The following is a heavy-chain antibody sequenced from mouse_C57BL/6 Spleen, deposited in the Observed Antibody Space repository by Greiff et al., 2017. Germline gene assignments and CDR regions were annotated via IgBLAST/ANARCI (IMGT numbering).Heavy chain of an antibody. CDR3: ARGYYDYDGAPGDY. CDR2: NDPNSGGT. CDR1: GYTFTSYW. V-gene: IGHV1-72*01. J-gene: IGHJ2*01. D-gene: IGHD2-4*01. Sequence: VQLQQPGAELVKPGASVKLSCKASGYTFTSYWMHWVKQRPGRGLEWIGRNDPNSGGTKYNEKFKSKATLTVDKPSSTAYMQLSSLTSEDSAVYYCARGYYDYDGAPGDYWGQGTTLTVSS.